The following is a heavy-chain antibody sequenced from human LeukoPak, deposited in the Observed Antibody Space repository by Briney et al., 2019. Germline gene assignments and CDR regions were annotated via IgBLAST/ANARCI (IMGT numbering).Heavy chain of an antibody. CDR3: TKDHGFYSSGWHPLFDH. D-gene: IGHD6-19*01. CDR1: GFIFSSYA. CDR2: ISDSGSST. Sequence: PGGSLRLSCAASGFIFSSYAMSWVRQAPGKGLEWVSTISDSGSSTYYTDSVKGRFTFSRDNSKNTLHLQMNSLRAEDTAVYYCTKDHGFYSSGWHPLFDHWGQGTLVTVTP. J-gene: IGHJ4*02. V-gene: IGHV3-23*01.